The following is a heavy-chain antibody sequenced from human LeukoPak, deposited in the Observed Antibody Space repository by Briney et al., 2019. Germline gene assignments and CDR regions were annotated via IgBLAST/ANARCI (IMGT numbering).Heavy chain of an antibody. CDR1: GFTFSSYG. V-gene: IGHV3-33*01. CDR2: IWYDGSNK. CDR3: AREEGGAADY. J-gene: IGHJ4*02. D-gene: IGHD1-26*01. Sequence: GGSLRFSCAASGFTFSSYGMHWVRQAPGKGLEWVAVIWYDGSNKYYADPVKGRFTISRDNSKNTLYLQMNSLRAEDTAVYYCAREEGGAADYWGQGTLVTVSS.